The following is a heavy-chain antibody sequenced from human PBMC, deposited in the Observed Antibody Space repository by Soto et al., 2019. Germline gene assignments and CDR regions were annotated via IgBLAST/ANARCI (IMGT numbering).Heavy chain of an antibody. Sequence: SETLSLTCTASGGSISSYYWSWIRQPPGKGLEWIGYIYYSGSTNYNPSLKSRVTISVDTSKNQFSLKLSSVTAADTAVYYCARDRGTTKFPDYGMDVWGQGTTVTVSS. V-gene: IGHV4-59*01. CDR3: ARDRGTTKFPDYGMDV. D-gene: IGHD3-9*01. CDR1: GGSISSYY. J-gene: IGHJ6*02. CDR2: IYYSGST.